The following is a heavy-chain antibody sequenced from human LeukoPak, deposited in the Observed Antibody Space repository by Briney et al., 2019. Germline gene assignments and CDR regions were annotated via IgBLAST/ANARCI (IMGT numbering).Heavy chain of an antibody. D-gene: IGHD2/OR15-2a*01. V-gene: IGHV6-1*01. CDR1: GDSVSSSSTS. J-gene: IGHJ5*02. CDR3: TRFYWNGLNFFDP. Sequence: SQTLSLTCAISGDSVSSSSTSWDWLRQSPWRGLEWLGRKYYRSKCYNDYPVSVKGRISINPYTSNNQFSLQLNSVTPEDTAVYYCTRFYWNGLNFFDPWGQGTLVTVSS. CDR2: KYYRSKCYN.